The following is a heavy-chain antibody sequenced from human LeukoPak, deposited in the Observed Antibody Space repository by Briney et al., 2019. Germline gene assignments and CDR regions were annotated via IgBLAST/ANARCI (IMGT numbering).Heavy chain of an antibody. Sequence: PSETLSLTSTVSGGSINSYYWSWIRQPPGKGLEWIGYIYYSGSTNYNPSLKSRVTISVDTSKNQFSLKVSYVTAEDTAVYYCARHLLYGGNHYYYYGMDVWGQGTTVTVSS. CDR2: IYYSGST. J-gene: IGHJ6*02. CDR1: GGSINSYY. CDR3: ARHLLYGGNHYYYYGMDV. D-gene: IGHD4-23*01. V-gene: IGHV4-59*08.